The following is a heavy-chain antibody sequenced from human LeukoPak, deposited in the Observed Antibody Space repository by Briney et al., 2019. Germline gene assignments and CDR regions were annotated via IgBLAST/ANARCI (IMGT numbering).Heavy chain of an antibody. D-gene: IGHD3-3*01. J-gene: IGHJ4*02. Sequence: GGSLRLSCAASGFTYSSYAMSWVRQAPGKELEWVSAISDSGGSTYYADSVKGRFTISRDNSKNTLYLQMNSLRAEDTAVYYCAKDFWSGYYPNYWGQGTLVTVSS. CDR3: AKDFWSGYYPNY. V-gene: IGHV3-23*01. CDR2: ISDSGGST. CDR1: GFTYSSYA.